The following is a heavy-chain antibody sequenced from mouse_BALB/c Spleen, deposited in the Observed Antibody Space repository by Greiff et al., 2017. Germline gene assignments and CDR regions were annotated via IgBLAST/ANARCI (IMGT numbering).Heavy chain of an antibody. D-gene: IGHD1-1*01. CDR3: ARRDYGSSRSFDY. J-gene: IGHJ2*01. Sequence: EVKLQQSGPELVKPGASLKISCKASGYSFTGYTMNWVKQSHGKNLEWIGLINPYNGGTSYNQKFKGKATLTVDKSSSTAYMELLSLTSEDSAVYYCARRDYGSSRSFDYWGQGTTLTVSS. CDR2: INPYNGGT. V-gene: IGHV1-18*01. CDR1: GYSFTGYT.